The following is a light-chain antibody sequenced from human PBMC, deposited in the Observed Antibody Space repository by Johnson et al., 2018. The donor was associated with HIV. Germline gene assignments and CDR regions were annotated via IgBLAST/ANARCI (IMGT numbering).Light chain of an antibody. CDR3: GTWDTRLSVLYV. V-gene: IGLV1-51*02. CDR1: SSDMGNYA. Sequence: QSVLTQPPSVSAAPGQKVTISCSGSSSDMGNYAVSWYQQLPGTAPKLLIYESNKRPSGIPDRFSGSKSGPSATLGITGLPTGDEADYYCGTWDTRLSVLYVFGSGTKVTVL. CDR2: ESN. J-gene: IGLJ1*01.